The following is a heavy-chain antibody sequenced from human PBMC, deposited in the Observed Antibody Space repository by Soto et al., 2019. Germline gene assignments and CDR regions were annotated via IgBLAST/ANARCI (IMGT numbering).Heavy chain of an antibody. CDR2: IKEDGSEK. Sequence: GGSLRLSCAASGFNFSSFWMSWVRQTPGQGLEWVANIKEDGSEKYYVDSVKGRFTISRDNAKNSLYLQMNSLRAEDTAVYYCTRNEDWGQGTLVTVS. V-gene: IGHV3-7*03. CDR3: TRNED. CDR1: GFNFSSFW. J-gene: IGHJ4*02.